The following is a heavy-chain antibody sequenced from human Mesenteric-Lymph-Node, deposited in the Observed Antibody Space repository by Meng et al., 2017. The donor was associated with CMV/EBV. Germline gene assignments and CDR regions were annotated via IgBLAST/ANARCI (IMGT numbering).Heavy chain of an antibody. CDR1: GFTFNNYW. J-gene: IGHJ4*02. CDR3: AREGCSSTTCYPLSDIYL. CDR2: IKPDGSEK. Sequence: GESLKISCAVSGFTFNNYWMTWVRQAPGKGLEWVANIKPDGSEKFYVDSVKGRFTITRDNAKNLLYLQMNSLRAEDTAVYYCAREGCSSTTCYPLSDIYLWGQGTLVTVSS. V-gene: IGHV3-7*01. D-gene: IGHD2-2*01.